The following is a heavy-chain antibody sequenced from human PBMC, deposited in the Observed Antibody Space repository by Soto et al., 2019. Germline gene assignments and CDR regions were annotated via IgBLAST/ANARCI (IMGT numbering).Heavy chain of an antibody. CDR1: GYTFTGYY. CDR2: INPNSGGT. Sequence: ASVKVSCKASGYTFTGYYMHWVRQAPGRGLEWMGWINPNSGGTNYAQKFQGRVTMTRDTSISTAYMELSRLRSDDTAVYYCARGPPDYYDSSGYFGWFDPWGQGTLVTVSS. J-gene: IGHJ5*02. CDR3: ARGPPDYYDSSGYFGWFDP. V-gene: IGHV1-2*02. D-gene: IGHD3-22*01.